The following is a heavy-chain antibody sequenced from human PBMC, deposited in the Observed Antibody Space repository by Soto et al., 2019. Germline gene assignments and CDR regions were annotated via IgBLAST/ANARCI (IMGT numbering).Heavy chain of an antibody. D-gene: IGHD2-15*01. CDR1: GFTFSTYA. CDR3: AKGESYCSGGSCPEPFSSY. J-gene: IGHJ4*02. V-gene: IGHV3-23*01. CDR2: ISGGGGTT. Sequence: PGGSLRLSCAASGFTFSTYAMSWVRQAPGKGPEWVSAISGGGGTTYYADSVKGRFTISRDNSKNTLYLQMNSLRAEDTAVYYCAKGESYCSGGSCPEPFSSYWGQGTLVTVSS.